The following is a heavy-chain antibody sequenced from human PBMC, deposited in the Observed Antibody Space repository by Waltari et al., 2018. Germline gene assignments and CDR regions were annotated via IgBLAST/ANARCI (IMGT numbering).Heavy chain of an antibody. Sequence: QVQLQESGPGLVKPSETLSLTCTVSGGSISSYYWSWLRQPPGKGLEWIGYIYYSGSTNYNPSLKSRVTISVDTSKNQFSLKLSSVTAADTAVYYCARAPYYYDSSGYLYYFDYWGQGTLVTVSS. CDR1: GGSISSYY. V-gene: IGHV4-59*01. CDR3: ARAPYYYDSSGYLYYFDY. J-gene: IGHJ4*02. CDR2: IYYSGST. D-gene: IGHD3-22*01.